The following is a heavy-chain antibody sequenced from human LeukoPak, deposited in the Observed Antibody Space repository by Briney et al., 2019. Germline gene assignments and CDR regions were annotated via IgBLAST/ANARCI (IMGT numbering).Heavy chain of an antibody. Sequence: SETLSLTCTVSGGSISSSSYYWGWIRQPPGKGLEWIGEINHSGSTNYNPSLKSRVTISVDTSKNQFSLKLSSVTAADTAVYYCARGRGYSYGYTYWGQGTLVTVSS. J-gene: IGHJ4*02. D-gene: IGHD5-18*01. CDR3: ARGRGYSYGYTY. CDR2: INHSGST. CDR1: GGSISSSSYY. V-gene: IGHV4-39*07.